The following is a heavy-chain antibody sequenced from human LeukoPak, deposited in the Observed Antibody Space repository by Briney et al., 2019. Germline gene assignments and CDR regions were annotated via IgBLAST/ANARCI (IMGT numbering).Heavy chain of an antibody. CDR2: INHSGST. J-gene: IGHJ4*02. CDR3: AGQKIAAAGPYFDY. D-gene: IGHD6-13*01. V-gene: IGHV4-34*01. Sequence: SETLSLTCAVYGGSFSGYYWSWIRQPPGKGLEWIGEINHSGSTNYNPSLKSRVTISVDTSKNQFSLKLSSVTAADTAVYYCAGQKIAAAGPYFDYWGQGTLVTVSS. CDR1: GGSFSGYY.